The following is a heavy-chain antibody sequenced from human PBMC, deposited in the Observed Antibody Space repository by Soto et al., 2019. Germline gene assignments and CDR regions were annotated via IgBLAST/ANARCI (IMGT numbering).Heavy chain of an antibody. J-gene: IGHJ5*02. D-gene: IGHD3-9*01. CDR1: GGSCSGYY. CDR3: ARGSYAILTGYSSRGWFDP. Sequence: PSETLSLTCAVYGGSCSGYYWSWIRQPPGKGLEWIGEINHSGSTNYNPSLKSRVTISVDTSKNPFSLKLSSVTAADTAVYYCARGSYAILTGYSSRGWFDPWGQGTLVTVSS. V-gene: IGHV4-34*01. CDR2: INHSGST.